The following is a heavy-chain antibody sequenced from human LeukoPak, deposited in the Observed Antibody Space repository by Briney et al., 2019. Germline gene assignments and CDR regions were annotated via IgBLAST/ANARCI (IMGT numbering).Heavy chain of an antibody. Sequence: GESLKISCKGSGYSFTSYWIGWVRQMPGKGLEWMGIIYPGDSDTRYSPSFQGQVTISADKPSSTAYLQWSSLKASDTAMYYCARHPNYYDSSGYYYPDYWGQGTLVTVSS. CDR1: GYSFTSYW. J-gene: IGHJ4*02. V-gene: IGHV5-51*01. CDR3: ARHPNYYDSSGYYYPDY. D-gene: IGHD3-22*01. CDR2: IYPGDSDT.